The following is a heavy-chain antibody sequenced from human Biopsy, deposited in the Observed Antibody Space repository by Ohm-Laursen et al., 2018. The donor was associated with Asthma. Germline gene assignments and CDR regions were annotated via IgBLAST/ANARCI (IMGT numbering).Heavy chain of an antibody. Sequence: GASVKVSRKAPGGPFGSFAISCGGQAPGQRLEWLGGIVTAIGTTNYPPKFQGRVTITADESTSTAYMAVTSLRSEDPAIYYFATCQVGYSSGWSLLLKKIYYSGMDVWGQGTAVTVSS. CDR1: GGPFGSFA. V-gene: IGHV1-69*13. CDR3: ATCQVGYSSGWSLLLKKIYYSGMDV. D-gene: IGHD6-19*01. CDR2: IVTAIGTT. J-gene: IGHJ6*02.